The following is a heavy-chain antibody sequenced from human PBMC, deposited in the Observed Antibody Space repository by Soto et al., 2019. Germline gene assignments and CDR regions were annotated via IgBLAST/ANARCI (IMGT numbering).Heavy chain of an antibody. J-gene: IGHJ3*02. D-gene: IGHD3-3*01. V-gene: IGHV4-30-4*01. Sequence: SETLSLTCTVSGGSISSGDYYWSWIRQPPGKGLEWIGYIYYSGSTYYNPSLKSRVTISVDTSKNQFSLKLSSVTAADTAVYYCASNYDFWSGYYTGWGNRAFDIWGQGTMVTVSS. CDR2: IYYSGST. CDR3: ASNYDFWSGYYTGWGNRAFDI. CDR1: GGSISSGDYY.